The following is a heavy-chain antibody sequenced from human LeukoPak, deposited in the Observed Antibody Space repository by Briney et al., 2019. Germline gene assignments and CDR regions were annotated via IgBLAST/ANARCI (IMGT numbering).Heavy chain of an antibody. Sequence: PSETLSLICTVSGGSISSYYWSWIRQLAGEGLEWIGRIYTSGSTNYNPSLKSRVTISVDKSKNQFSLKLSSVTAADTAESYCARGTGGDYDHWGQGTLVTVSS. CDR3: ARGTGGDYDH. V-gene: IGHV4-4*07. D-gene: IGHD4-17*01. J-gene: IGHJ5*02. CDR1: GGSISSYY. CDR2: IYTSGST.